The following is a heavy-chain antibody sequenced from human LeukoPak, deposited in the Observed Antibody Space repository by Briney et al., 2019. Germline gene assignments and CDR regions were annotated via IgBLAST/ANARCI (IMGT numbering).Heavy chain of an antibody. CDR2: IRYDGSNK. CDR3: ARGDSSGYLIDY. J-gene: IGHJ4*02. D-gene: IGHD3-22*01. Sequence: PGGSLRLSCAASGFTFSSYGMHWVRQAPGKGLEWVAFIRYDGSNKYYADSVKGRFTISRDNSKNTPYLQMNSLRAEDTAVYYCARGDSSGYLIDYWGQGTLVTVSS. V-gene: IGHV3-30*02. CDR1: GFTFSSYG.